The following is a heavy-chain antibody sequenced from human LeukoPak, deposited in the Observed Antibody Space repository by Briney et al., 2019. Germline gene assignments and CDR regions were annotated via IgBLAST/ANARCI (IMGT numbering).Heavy chain of an antibody. CDR2: ISAYNGNT. V-gene: IGHV1-18*01. J-gene: IGHJ4*02. CDR1: GYTFTSYG. D-gene: IGHD3-3*01. CDR3: ARVIPYDFWSGYYLDY. Sequence: ASVRVSCKASGYTFTSYGISWVRQAPGQGLEWMGWISAYNGNTNYARKLQGRVTMTTDTSTSTAYMELRSLRSDDTAVYYCARVIPYDFWSGYYLDYWGQGTLVTVSS.